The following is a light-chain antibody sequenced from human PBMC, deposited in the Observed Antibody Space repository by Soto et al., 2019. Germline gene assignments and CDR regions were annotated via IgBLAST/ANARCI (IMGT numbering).Light chain of an antibody. Sequence: ETVLTQSPGTLSLSPGERATVSCRASQSVGGNSLAWYQQRPGQAPRLLIYDTSKRATGIPDRFSGSGAGTDFTLTISKLETADFAVYDCQQYQNSPRTFGQGTKVEIK. CDR2: DTS. CDR1: QSVGGNS. CDR3: QQYQNSPRT. J-gene: IGKJ1*01. V-gene: IGKV3-20*01.